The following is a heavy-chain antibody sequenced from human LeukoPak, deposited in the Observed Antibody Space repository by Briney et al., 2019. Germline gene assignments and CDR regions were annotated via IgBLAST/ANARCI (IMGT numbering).Heavy chain of an antibody. CDR1: GFTLSSYA. CDR2: INYSGNT. D-gene: IGHD5-18*01. J-gene: IGHJ4*02. CDR3: AKKAFKSGYSYGTIFDY. V-gene: IGHV3-23*01. Sequence: PGGSLRLSCVASGFTLSSYAMRWVRQAPGKGLEWVSAINYSGNTYHAEPVKGRFTISRDSSKNTLFLQMNSLRAEDTAVYYCAKKAFKSGYSYGTIFDYWGQGTLVTVSS.